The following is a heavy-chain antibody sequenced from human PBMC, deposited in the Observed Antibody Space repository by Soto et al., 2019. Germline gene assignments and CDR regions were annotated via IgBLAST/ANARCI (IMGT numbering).Heavy chain of an antibody. D-gene: IGHD3-10*01. J-gene: IGHJ4*02. CDR1: RGPINSHY. CDR2: IFYSGST. V-gene: IGHV4-59*08. Sequence: QVQLQESGPGLVRPSETLSLTCTVSRGPINSHYWSWIRQPPGKGLEWIGSIFYSGSTRYNSSLKGRVTISRDRSQSHFSLRLTSVTAADTAVYYCARHTGSYPASSWGQGTLVTVSS. CDR3: ARHTGSYPASS.